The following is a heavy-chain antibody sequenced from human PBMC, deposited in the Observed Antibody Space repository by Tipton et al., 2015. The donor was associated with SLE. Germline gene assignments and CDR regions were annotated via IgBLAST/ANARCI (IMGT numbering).Heavy chain of an antibody. J-gene: IGHJ3*02. CDR1: GYTFTSYG. CDR3: ASVRNGPYCGGDCLDAFDI. V-gene: IGHV1-18*01. D-gene: IGHD2-21*01. Sequence: QVQLVQSGPEVKKPGASVKVSCKASGYTFTSYGISWVRQAPGQGLEWMGWISAYNGNTNYAQKLQGRVTMTTDTSTSTAYMELRSLRSDDTAVYYCASVRNGPYCGGDCLDAFDIWGQGTMVTVSS. CDR2: ISAYNGNT.